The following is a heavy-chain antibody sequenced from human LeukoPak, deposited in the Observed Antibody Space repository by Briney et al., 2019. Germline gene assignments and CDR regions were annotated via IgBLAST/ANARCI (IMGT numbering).Heavy chain of an antibody. D-gene: IGHD2/OR15-2a*01. CDR1: GYTFTDYY. J-gene: IGHJ3*02. CDR3: ARYRCKTTSGCEDTDAFDT. V-gene: IGHV1-2*02. Sequence: ASVKVSCKASGYTFTDYYIHWVRQAPGQGLEWMGWINPNSGGTTYAQKFQGRVTMTRDTSISTVYMELSSLRSDDTAVYYCARYRCKTTSGCEDTDAFDTWGQGTMVTVYS. CDR2: INPNSGGT.